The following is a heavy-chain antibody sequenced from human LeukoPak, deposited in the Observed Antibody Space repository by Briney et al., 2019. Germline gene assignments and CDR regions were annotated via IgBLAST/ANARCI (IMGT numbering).Heavy chain of an antibody. V-gene: IGHV3-48*01. CDR2: ISSSSSTI. CDR3: AREPTDVDTAMAFDY. CDR1: GFTFSSCS. Sequence: GGSLRLSCAASGFTFSSCSMNWVRQAPGRGLEWVSYISSSSSTIYYADSVKGRFTISRDNAKNSLYLQMNSLRAEDTAVYYCAREPTDVDTAMAFDYWAREPWSPSPQ. D-gene: IGHD5-18*01. J-gene: IGHJ4*02.